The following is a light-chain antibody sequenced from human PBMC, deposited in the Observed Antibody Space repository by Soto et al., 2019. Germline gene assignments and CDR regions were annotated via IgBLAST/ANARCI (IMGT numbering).Light chain of an antibody. V-gene: IGKV1-12*01. Sequence: DIQMTHSPSTLSASVGDRVTITCRASQSISSWLAWYQQKPGKAPKLLIYAASSLQSGVPSRFSGSGSGTDFTLTISSLQPEDFATYYCQQANSFPWTFGQGTKVDIK. CDR2: AAS. CDR3: QQANSFPWT. J-gene: IGKJ1*01. CDR1: QSISSW.